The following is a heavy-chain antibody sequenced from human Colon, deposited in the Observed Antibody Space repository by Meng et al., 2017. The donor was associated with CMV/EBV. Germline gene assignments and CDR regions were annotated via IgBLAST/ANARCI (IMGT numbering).Heavy chain of an antibody. CDR1: GFTFGDYD. D-gene: IGHD3-3*01. V-gene: IGHV3-49*04. Sequence: GGSLRLSCTVSGFTFGDYDMNWVRQAPGKGLEWVGFIRNKAYGGTTEYAASVRGRFTISRDDSKSIAYLQMNSLKTEDTAVYYCSRSTYYDFWSGYPRDYWGQGTLVTVSS. CDR3: SRSTYYDFWSGYPRDY. J-gene: IGHJ4*02. CDR2: IRNKAYGGTT.